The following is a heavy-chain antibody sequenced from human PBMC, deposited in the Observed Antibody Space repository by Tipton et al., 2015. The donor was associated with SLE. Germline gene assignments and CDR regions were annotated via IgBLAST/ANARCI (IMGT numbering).Heavy chain of an antibody. CDR2: ITQSGST. Sequence: TLSLTCAVYGGSFSGYYWSWIRQSPGKGLEWMGEITQSGSTNYNPSLKSRVTISEDTSKNQFSLKLSSVTAADTAIYYCARTNRLPYRVYFDSWGQGTLVTVSS. D-gene: IGHD1-14*01. CDR1: GGSFSGYY. CDR3: ARTNRLPYRVYFDS. V-gene: IGHV4-34*01. J-gene: IGHJ4*02.